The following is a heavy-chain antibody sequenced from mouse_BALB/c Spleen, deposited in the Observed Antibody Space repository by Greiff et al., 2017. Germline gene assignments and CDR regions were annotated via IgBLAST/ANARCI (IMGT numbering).Heavy chain of an antibody. CDR1: GFTFSDYG. V-gene: IGHV5-15*02. CDR2: ISNLAYSI. Sequence: EVQLQESGGGLVQPGGSRKLSCAASGFTFSDYGMAWVRQAPGKGPEWVAFISNLAYSIYYADTVTGRFTISRENAKNTLYLEMSSLRSEDTAMYYCARDYYGAMDYWGQGTSVTVSS. CDR3: ARDYYGAMDY. D-gene: IGHD1-1*01. J-gene: IGHJ4*01.